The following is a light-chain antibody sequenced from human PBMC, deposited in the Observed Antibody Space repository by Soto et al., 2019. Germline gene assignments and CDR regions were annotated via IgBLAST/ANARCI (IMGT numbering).Light chain of an antibody. J-gene: IGLJ1*01. Sequence: QSALTQPASVSGSPGQSIAISCTGSSSYVGIYNYVSWYQQHPGKVPKLIIYEVTNRPSGVSNRFSGSKSGNTASLTISGLQAEDEADYYCSSYTTSSTRVFGTGTKVTVL. CDR2: EVT. V-gene: IGLV2-14*01. CDR1: SSYVGIYNY. CDR3: SSYTTSSTRV.